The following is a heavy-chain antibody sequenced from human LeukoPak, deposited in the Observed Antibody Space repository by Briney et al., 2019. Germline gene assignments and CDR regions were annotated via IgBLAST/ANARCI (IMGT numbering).Heavy chain of an antibody. D-gene: IGHD3-22*01. CDR3: ARDYYYDSSGSDD. CDR1: GFTFSSYW. Sequence: PGGSLRLSCAASGFTFSSYWMHWVRQAPGKGLVWVARINNDGSTTMYADSVKGRFTISRDNAKNSLYLQMNSLRAEDTAVYYCARDYYYDSSGSDDWGQGTLVTVSS. J-gene: IGHJ4*02. V-gene: IGHV3-74*03. CDR2: INNDGSTT.